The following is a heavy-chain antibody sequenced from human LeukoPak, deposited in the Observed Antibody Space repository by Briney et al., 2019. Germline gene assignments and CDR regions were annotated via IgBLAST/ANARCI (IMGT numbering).Heavy chain of an antibody. V-gene: IGHV3-7*01. CDR2: IKQDGSEK. J-gene: IGHJ3*02. CDR1: GFTFSSYW. Sequence: GGSLRLSCAASGFTFSSYWMSWVRQAPGKGLEWVANIKQDGSEKYYVDSVKGRFTISRDNAKNSLYLQMNSLRAEDTAVYYCAKLPDSSGRNDAFDIWGQGTMVTVSS. D-gene: IGHD6-19*01. CDR3: AKLPDSSGRNDAFDI.